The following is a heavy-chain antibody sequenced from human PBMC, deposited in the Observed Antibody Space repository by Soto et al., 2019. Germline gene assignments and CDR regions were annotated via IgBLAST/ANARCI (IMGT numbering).Heavy chain of an antibody. Sequence: GGSLRLSCAASGFTFSNAWMSWVRQAPGKGLEWVGRIKSKTDGGTTDYAAPVKGRFTISRDDSKNTLYLQMNSLKTEDTAVYYCTTDRALGCSSTSCYYYYYGMDVWGQGTTVTVSS. D-gene: IGHD2-2*01. CDR1: GFTFSNAW. V-gene: IGHV3-15*01. CDR2: IKSKTDGGTT. J-gene: IGHJ6*02. CDR3: TTDRALGCSSTSCYYYYYGMDV.